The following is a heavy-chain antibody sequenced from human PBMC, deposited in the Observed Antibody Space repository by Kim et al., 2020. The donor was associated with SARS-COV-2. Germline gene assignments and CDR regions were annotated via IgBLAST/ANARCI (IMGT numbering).Heavy chain of an antibody. Sequence: SLKSRVTISGEKSKNQFTLKLSSVTAADTAVYYCARGGNKQQLAEVRLDYWGQGTLVTVSS. J-gene: IGHJ4*02. D-gene: IGHD6-13*01. V-gene: IGHV4-4*02. CDR3: ARGGNKQQLAEVRLDY.